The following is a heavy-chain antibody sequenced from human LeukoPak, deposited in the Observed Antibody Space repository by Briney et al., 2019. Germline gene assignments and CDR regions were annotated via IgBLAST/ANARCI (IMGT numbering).Heavy chain of an antibody. J-gene: IGHJ4*02. Sequence: ASVKVPCKASGYTFTNYHINWVRQAFGQGLEWMTWINPDTGDKGYARKFQDRVTITTDTSISTAYMELSSLSSEDTAVYFCARTTSMTASGYDYWGQGTLVTVSS. CDR3: ARTTSMTASGYDY. CDR1: GYTFTNYH. CDR2: INPDTGDK. V-gene: IGHV1-8*03. D-gene: IGHD2-21*02.